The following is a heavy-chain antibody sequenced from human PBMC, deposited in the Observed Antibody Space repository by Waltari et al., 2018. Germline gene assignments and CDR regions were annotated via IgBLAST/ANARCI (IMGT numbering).Heavy chain of an antibody. V-gene: IGHV4-39*01. CDR3: AGLTVVGATRWFEP. D-gene: IGHD1-26*01. Sequence: QLQLQESGPGLVKPSETLSLTCSVSGDSINRSKYYWAWIRQPPGKGLESIGSIFYSGRTYPNPALKRRVTMSVDTSRNEFYLKLKSGTAADTGTYYWAGLTVVGATRWFEPWGQGTQVRVSS. J-gene: IGHJ5*02. CDR1: GDSINRSKYY. CDR2: IFYSGRT.